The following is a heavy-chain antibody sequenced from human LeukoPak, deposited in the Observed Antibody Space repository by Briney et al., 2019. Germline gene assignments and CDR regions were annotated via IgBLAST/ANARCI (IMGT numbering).Heavy chain of an antibody. V-gene: IGHV1-8*01. CDR3: ARESSSWLYYYYYYMDV. Sequence: ASVKVSCKASGYTFTSYDINWVRQATGQRLEWMGWMNPNSGNTGYAQKFQGRVTMTRNTSISTAYMELSSLRSEDTAVYYCARESSSWLYYYYYYMDVWGKGTTVTVSS. CDR2: MNPNSGNT. D-gene: IGHD6-13*01. CDR1: GYTFTSYD. J-gene: IGHJ6*03.